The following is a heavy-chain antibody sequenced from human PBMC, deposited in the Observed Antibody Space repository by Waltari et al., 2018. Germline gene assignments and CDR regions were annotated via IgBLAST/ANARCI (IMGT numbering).Heavy chain of an antibody. J-gene: IGHJ3*02. Sequence: EVQLVESGGGLVQPGRSLRLSCAASGFTFADYAMHWVRQAPGKGLEWVSGISWNSGSIGYADSVKGRFTISRDNAKNSLYLQMNSLRAEDTALYYCAKDIPSGSYYRGAFDIWGQGTMVTVSS. CDR2: ISWNSGSI. V-gene: IGHV3-9*01. CDR1: GFTFADYA. D-gene: IGHD3-10*01. CDR3: AKDIPSGSYYRGAFDI.